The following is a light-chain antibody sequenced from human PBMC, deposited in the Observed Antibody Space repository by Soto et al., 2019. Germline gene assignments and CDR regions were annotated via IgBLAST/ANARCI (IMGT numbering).Light chain of an antibody. CDR3: LHDALVPYS. Sequence: AIQMTQSPSSLSASVGDTVTFTCRASQAIRNDLGWFQQRPGKPPKLLIYGISILQTGVPSRFSGSGSGTDFPLTIAGLQPEDLATNYCLHDALVPYSFGQGTRLEI. J-gene: IGKJ2*03. CDR2: GIS. CDR1: QAIRND. V-gene: IGKV1-6*01.